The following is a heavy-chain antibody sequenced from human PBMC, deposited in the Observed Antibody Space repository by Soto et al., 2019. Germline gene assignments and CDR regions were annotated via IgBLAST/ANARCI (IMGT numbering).Heavy chain of an antibody. J-gene: IGHJ5*02. V-gene: IGHV4-34*01. CDR3: ARHWWSPRLRWFDP. D-gene: IGHD2-15*01. CDR2: IYYSGST. Sequence: SETLSLTCAVYGGSFSGYYWSWIRQPPGKGLEWIGSIYYSGSTYYNPSLKSRVTISVDTSKNQFSLKLSSVTAADTAVYYCARHWWSPRLRWFDPWGQGTLVTVSS. CDR1: GGSFSGYY.